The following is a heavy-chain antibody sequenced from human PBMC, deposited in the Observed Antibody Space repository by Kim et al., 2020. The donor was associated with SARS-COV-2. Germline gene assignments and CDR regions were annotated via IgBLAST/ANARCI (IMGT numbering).Heavy chain of an antibody. V-gene: IGHV3-11*01. Sequence: GSSIRYAESVNGRFSISRDNAKNSLSLQMNSLTPEDTAVYYCVREPANWGQGTLVTVSS. J-gene: IGHJ4*02. CDR3: VREPAN. CDR2: GSSI.